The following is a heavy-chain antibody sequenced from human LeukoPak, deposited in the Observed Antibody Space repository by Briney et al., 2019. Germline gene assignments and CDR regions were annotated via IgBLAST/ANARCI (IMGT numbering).Heavy chain of an antibody. Sequence: GESLKISCKGSGYSFTSYWIAWVRQMPGKGLEYMGIIYPGDSDTRYSPSFQGQVTISADRSINTAYLQWGSLKASDAAKYYCVRQFRRGYSGYDLVEYLDYWGRGTLVTVSS. D-gene: IGHD5-12*01. CDR1: GYSFTSYW. CDR2: IYPGDSDT. J-gene: IGHJ4*02. CDR3: VRQFRRGYSGYDLVEYLDY. V-gene: IGHV5-51*01.